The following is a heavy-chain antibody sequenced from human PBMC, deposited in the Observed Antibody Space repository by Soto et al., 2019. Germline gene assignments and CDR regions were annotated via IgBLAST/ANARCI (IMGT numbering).Heavy chain of an antibody. CDR2: ISWNSGSI. CDR3: AKCQVPYYYYGMDV. V-gene: IGHV3-9*01. J-gene: IGHJ6*02. D-gene: IGHD1-1*01. CDR1: GFTFDDYA. Sequence: GGSLRLSCAASGFTFDDYAMHWVRQAPGKGLEWVSGISWNSGSIGYADSVKGRFTISRDNAKNSLYLQMNSLRAEDTALYYCAKCQVPYYYYGMDVWGQGTTVTVSS.